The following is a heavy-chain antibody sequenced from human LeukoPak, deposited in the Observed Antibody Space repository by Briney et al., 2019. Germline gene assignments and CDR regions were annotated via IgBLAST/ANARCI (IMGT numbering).Heavy chain of an antibody. CDR1: GVSITSGTYY. Sequence: SETPSLTCTVSGVSITSGTYYWTWIRQPAGKGLEWIGRIFSTGRVNYNPSLKSRVTMLLDTSKNHISLKLTSVTAADTAIYFCARASETAMVTLWGQGTLVTVSS. CDR2: IFSTGRV. CDR3: ARASETAMVTL. V-gene: IGHV4-61*02. D-gene: IGHD5-18*01. J-gene: IGHJ4*02.